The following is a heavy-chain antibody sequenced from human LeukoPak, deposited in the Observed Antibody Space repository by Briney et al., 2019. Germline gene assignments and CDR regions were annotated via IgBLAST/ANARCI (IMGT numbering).Heavy chain of an antibody. CDR2: ISSSGSTI. D-gene: IGHD3-10*01. Sequence: PGGSLRLSCAASGFTFSSYVMNWVRQAPGKGLEWVSYISSSGSTIYYAGSVKGRFTISRDNAKNSLYLQMNSLRAEDTAVYYCASGQDYSFDYWGQGTLVTVSS. CDR1: GFTFSSYV. V-gene: IGHV3-48*03. J-gene: IGHJ4*02. CDR3: ASGQDYSFDY.